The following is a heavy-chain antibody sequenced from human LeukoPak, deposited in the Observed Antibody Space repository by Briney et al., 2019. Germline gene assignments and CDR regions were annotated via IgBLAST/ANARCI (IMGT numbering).Heavy chain of an antibody. J-gene: IGHJ5*02. Sequence: PGGSLRLSCVASGFSFDTYSMTWIRQAPGKGLEWISHISAASHGIYYAVSVKGRFTISRDNAKNSLYLQMNSLRAEDTAVYYCASRWFGELSGGWFDPWGQGTLVTVSS. CDR2: ISAASHGI. CDR1: GFSFDTYS. CDR3: ASRWFGELSGGWFDP. D-gene: IGHD3-10*01. V-gene: IGHV3-21*05.